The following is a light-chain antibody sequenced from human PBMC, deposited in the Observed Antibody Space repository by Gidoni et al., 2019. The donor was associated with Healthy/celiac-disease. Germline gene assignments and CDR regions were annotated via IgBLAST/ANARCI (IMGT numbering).Light chain of an antibody. Sequence: DIVMTQPPDSLAVSLGERATINCKSSQSILYSSNNKNYLAWYQQKPGQPPKLLIYWASTRESGVPDRFSGSGSGTDFTLTISSLQAEDVAVYYCQQYYGTPITFGQGTRLDIK. J-gene: IGKJ5*01. CDR1: QSILYSSNNKNY. CDR3: QQYYGTPIT. CDR2: WAS. V-gene: IGKV4-1*01.